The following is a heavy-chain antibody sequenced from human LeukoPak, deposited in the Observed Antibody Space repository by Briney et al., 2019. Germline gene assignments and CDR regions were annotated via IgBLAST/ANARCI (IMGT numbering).Heavy chain of an antibody. D-gene: IGHD3-22*01. CDR1: GFSLSSYW. V-gene: IGHV3-74*01. CDR3: ARDRYYYDGRGIDY. CDR2: INSDGSST. Sequence: GGSLRLSCAASGFSLSSYWMHWVRQAPGKGLMWVSRINSDGSSTSNADSVKGRFTISRDNAKNTLYLQMNSLRAEDTAVYYCARDRYYYDGRGIDYWGQGTLVTVPS. J-gene: IGHJ4*02.